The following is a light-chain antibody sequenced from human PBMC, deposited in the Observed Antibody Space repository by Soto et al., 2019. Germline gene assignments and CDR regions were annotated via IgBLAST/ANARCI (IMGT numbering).Light chain of an antibody. CDR3: QQYYSTPRT. CDR1: QTVLYSSNNKNH. V-gene: IGKV4-1*01. J-gene: IGKJ1*01. CDR2: WAS. Sequence: DIVMTQSRGSLSVSLXXXXXVNXXXVQTVLYSSNNKNHLAWYQQRPGQPPKLLFSWASTRESGVPDRFSASGSGTDFTLSIGSLQAEDVAVYYCQQYYSTPRTFGQGTKVDIK.